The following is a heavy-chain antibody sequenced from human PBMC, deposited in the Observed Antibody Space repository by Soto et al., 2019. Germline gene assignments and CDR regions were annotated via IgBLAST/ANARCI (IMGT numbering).Heavy chain of an antibody. J-gene: IGHJ3*02. CDR2: IIPILGIA. CDR1: GGTFSSYT. CDR3: AREVEGAGLSDACDI. Sequence: QVQLVQSGAEVKKPGSSVKVSCKASGGTFSSYTISWVRQAPGQGLEWMGRIIPILGIANYAQKFQGRVTITADKSTSTAYMELSSLRSEDTAVYYCAREVEGAGLSDACDIWGQGTMVTVSS. D-gene: IGHD2-15*01. V-gene: IGHV1-69*02.